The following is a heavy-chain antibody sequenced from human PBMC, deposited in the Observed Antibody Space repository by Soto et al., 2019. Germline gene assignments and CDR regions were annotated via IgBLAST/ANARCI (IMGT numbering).Heavy chain of an antibody. CDR3: VRGLTEGYYGVEV. V-gene: IGHV1-69*01. CDR2: IIPLFGTT. Sequence: QVQLVQSGAEVKKPGSAVKVSCKASGGAFSSVDISWVRQAPGQGLDWMGGIIPLFGTTNYAEKFQGRFTITADASTSTAFMELSSLTSEDTAVYYCVRGLTEGYYGVEVWGQGTTVIVSS. CDR1: GGAFSSVD. D-gene: IGHD2-15*01. J-gene: IGHJ6*02.